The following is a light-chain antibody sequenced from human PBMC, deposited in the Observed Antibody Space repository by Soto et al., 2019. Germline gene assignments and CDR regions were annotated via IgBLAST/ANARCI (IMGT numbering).Light chain of an antibody. Sequence: QLVLTQSPSASASLGASVKLTCTLSSGHHSYAIAWHQQQPENGPRYLMKINSDGSHSKGDGIPDRFSGSSSGTERYLTISSLLSEDEANYYCQTWGTGTVVFVGGTKVTVL. CDR2: INSDGSH. V-gene: IGLV4-69*01. J-gene: IGLJ2*01. CDR3: QTWGTGTVV. CDR1: SGHHSYA.